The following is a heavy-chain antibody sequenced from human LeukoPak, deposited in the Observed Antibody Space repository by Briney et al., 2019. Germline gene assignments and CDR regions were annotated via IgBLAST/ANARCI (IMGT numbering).Heavy chain of an antibody. CDR3: ARVGSMVRGVRPRGWFDP. CDR2: IYYSGST. D-gene: IGHD3-10*01. V-gene: IGHV4-59*01. J-gene: IGHJ5*02. Sequence: SETLSLTCTVSGGSISSYYWSWTRQPPGKGLEWIGYIYYSGSTNYNPSLKSRVTISVDTSKNQFSLKLSSVTAADTAVYYCARVGSMVRGVRPRGWFDPWGQGTLVTVSS. CDR1: GGSISSYY.